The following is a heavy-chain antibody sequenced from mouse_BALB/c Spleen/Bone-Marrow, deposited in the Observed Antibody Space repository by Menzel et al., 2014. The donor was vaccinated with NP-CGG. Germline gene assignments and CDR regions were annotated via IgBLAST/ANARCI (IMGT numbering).Heavy chain of an antibody. CDR1: GYTFTSYW. Sequence: QVQLQQSGAELAKPGASVKMSCKASGYTFTSYWMHWVKQRPGQGLEWIGYINPSTGYTEYNQKFKGKATLTADKSSSTAYMQLSSLTSEDSAVYYCARSGDYGGFDYWGQGTTLTVSS. CDR3: ARSGDYGGFDY. CDR2: INPSTGYT. J-gene: IGHJ2*01. V-gene: IGHV1-7*01. D-gene: IGHD2-4*01.